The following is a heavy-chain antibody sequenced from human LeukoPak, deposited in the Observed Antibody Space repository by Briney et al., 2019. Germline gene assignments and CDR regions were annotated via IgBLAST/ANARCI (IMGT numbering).Heavy chain of an antibody. CDR3: ARDYFYDPSGYYTY. CDR2: ISHDGRTD. Sequence: GRSLRLSCAASGFTFSSFAMHWFRQAPGKGLEWVALISHDGRTDRYAESVKGRFTISKDISKNTLYLQMNSLRNEDTALYYCARDYFYDPSGYYTYWGQGTLVTVSS. V-gene: IGHV3-30-3*01. J-gene: IGHJ4*02. CDR1: GFTFSSFA. D-gene: IGHD5-12*01.